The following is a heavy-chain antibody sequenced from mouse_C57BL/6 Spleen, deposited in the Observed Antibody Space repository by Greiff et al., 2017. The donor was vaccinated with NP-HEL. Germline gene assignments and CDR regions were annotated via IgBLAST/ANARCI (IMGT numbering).Heavy chain of an antibody. CDR3: ARGGTGSPRFAY. CDR2: ILPGSGST. J-gene: IGHJ3*01. Sequence: QVQLQQSGAELMKPGASVKLSCKATGYTFTGYWIEWVKQRPGHGLEWIGEILPGSGSTHYNEKFKGKATFTAVTSYNPAYMQLSSLTNEDSAIYYCARGGTGSPRFAYWGQGTLVTVSA. CDR1: GYTFTGYW. V-gene: IGHV1-9*01. D-gene: IGHD4-1*01.